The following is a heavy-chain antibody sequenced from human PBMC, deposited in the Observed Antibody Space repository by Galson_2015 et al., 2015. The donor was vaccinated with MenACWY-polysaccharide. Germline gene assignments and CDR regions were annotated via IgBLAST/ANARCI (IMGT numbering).Heavy chain of an antibody. D-gene: IGHD4-11*01. J-gene: IGHJ3*02. CDR1: GVTFNSYN. CDR2: IIPILGNP. Sequence: SVKVSCKASGVTFNSYNIYWVRQAPGQGLEWMGRIIPILGNPNYAQKFQGRVTITADKSSNTVYMELSSLRSEDTAIYYCARDKGILQLDVFDIWGQGTLVTVSS. V-gene: IGHV1-69*08. CDR3: ARDKGILQLDVFDI.